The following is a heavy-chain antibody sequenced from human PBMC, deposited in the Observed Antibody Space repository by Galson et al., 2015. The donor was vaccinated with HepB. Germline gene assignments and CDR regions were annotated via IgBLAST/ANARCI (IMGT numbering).Heavy chain of an antibody. CDR2: INHSGST. J-gene: IGHJ4*02. CDR1: GGSFSGYY. V-gene: IGHV4-34*01. CDR3: ARKKMGGQWELLRYYFDY. Sequence: ETLSLTCAVYGGSFSGYYWSWIRQPPGKGLEWIGEINHSGSTNYNPSLKSRVTISVDTSKNQFSLKLSSVTAADTAVYYCARKKMGGQWELLRYYFDYWGQGTLVTVSS. D-gene: IGHD1-26*01.